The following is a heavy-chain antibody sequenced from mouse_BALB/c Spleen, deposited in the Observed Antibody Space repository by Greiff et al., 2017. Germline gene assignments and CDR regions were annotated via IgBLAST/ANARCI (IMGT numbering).Heavy chain of an antibody. CDR2: ISYSGST. V-gene: IGHV3-2*02. CDR1: GYSITSDYA. CDR3: ARWGEPMDY. Sequence: EVMLVESGPGLVKPSQSLSLTCTVTGYSITSDYAWNWIRQFPGNKLEWMGYISYSGSTSYNPSLKSRISITRDTSKNQFFLQLNSVTTEDTATYYCARWGEPMDYWGQGTSVTVSS. J-gene: IGHJ4*01.